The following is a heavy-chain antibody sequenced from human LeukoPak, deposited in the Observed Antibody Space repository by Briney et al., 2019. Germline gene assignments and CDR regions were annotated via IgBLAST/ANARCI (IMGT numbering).Heavy chain of an antibody. CDR3: ARNSGGIQHFDY. Sequence: PGGSLRLSCAASGFTFSSYSMNWVRQAPGKGLEWVSSISSSSSYIYYADSVKGRFTISRDNAKNSLYLQMNSLRAEDTAVYYCARNSGGIQHFDYWGQGTLVTVSS. D-gene: IGHD1-26*01. CDR2: ISSSSSYI. V-gene: IGHV3-21*01. J-gene: IGHJ4*02. CDR1: GFTFSSYS.